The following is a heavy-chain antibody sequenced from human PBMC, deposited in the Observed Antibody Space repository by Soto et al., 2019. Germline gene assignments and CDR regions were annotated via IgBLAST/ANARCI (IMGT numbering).Heavy chain of an antibody. CDR3: TRDVGLDSDDFFAY. Sequence: GGSLRLSCTASGFTFTSYGMGWVRQAPGKGLQWVSTIRGDGGQTHYTDSVKGRFSISRDNSKNTVYLQMDSLRAEDTAMYFCTRDVGLDSDDFFAYWGQGTQVTVSS. CDR1: GFTFTSYG. CDR2: IRGDGGQT. V-gene: IGHV3-23*01. J-gene: IGHJ4*02. D-gene: IGHD3-9*01.